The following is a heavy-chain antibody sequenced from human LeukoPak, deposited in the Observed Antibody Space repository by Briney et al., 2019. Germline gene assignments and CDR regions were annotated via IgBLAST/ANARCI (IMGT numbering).Heavy chain of an antibody. V-gene: IGHV6-1*01. J-gene: IGHJ5*02. CDR3: ARRGVEMAPVRPDNWFDP. D-gene: IGHD5-24*01. CDR1: GDSVSSNSAA. CDR2: TYYRSKWYN. Sequence: SQTLSLTCAISGDSVSSNSAAWNWIRQSPSRGLEWLGRTYYRSKWYNDYEVSVKSRITINPDTSKNQFSLQLNSVTAADTAVYYCARRGVEMAPVRPDNWFDPWGQGTLVTVSS.